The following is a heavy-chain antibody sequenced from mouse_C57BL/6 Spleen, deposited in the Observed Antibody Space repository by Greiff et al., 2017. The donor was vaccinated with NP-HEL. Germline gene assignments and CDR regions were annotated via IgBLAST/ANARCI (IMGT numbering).Heavy chain of an antibody. CDR2: ISSGSSTI. V-gene: IGHV5-17*01. D-gene: IGHD2-1*01. CDR1: GFTFSDYG. J-gene: IGHJ4*01. Sequence: EVKLQESGGGLVKPGGSLKLSCAASGFTFSDYGMHWVRQAPEKGLEWVAYISSGSSTIYYADTVKGRFTISRDNAKNTLFLQMTSLRSEDTAMYYWARRGNYDAMDDWGQGTSVTVSS. CDR3: ARRGNYDAMDD.